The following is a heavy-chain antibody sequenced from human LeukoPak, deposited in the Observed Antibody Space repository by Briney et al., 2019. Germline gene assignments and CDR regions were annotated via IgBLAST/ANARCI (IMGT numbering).Heavy chain of an antibody. CDR1: GFSFSRYS. V-gene: IGHV3-23*01. CDR3: VKDLVGYDSSGYRDY. D-gene: IGHD3-22*01. CDR2: ISVSGHKT. J-gene: IGHJ4*02. Sequence: QSGGSLRLSCAASGFSFSRYSMSWVRQAPGKGLEWVSGISVSGHKTYHADSVKGRFTISRDNSNNMVYLQMNSLRAEDTAVYYCVKDLVGYDSSGYRDYWGQGTLVTVSS.